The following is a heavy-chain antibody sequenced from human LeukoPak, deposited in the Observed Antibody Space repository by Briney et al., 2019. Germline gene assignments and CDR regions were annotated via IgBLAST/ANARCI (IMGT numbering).Heavy chain of an antibody. CDR3: ARGYYDILTGYYNPSGNDY. Sequence: SVKVSCKASGGTFSSYAISWVRQAPGQGLEWMGGIIPIFGTANYAQKFQGRVTITADESTSTAYMELSSLRSEDTAVYYCARGYYDILTGYYNPSGNDYWGQGTLVTVSS. J-gene: IGHJ4*02. CDR2: IIPIFGTA. CDR1: GGTFSSYA. D-gene: IGHD3-9*01. V-gene: IGHV1-69*13.